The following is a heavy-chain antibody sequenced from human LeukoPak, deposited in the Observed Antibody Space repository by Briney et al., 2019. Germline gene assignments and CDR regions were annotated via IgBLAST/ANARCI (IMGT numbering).Heavy chain of an antibody. CDR3: ARDSHFYGSGSYLGY. CDR2: IYTSGST. Sequence: SETLSLTCTVSGDSISSYYWSWIRQPAGKGLEWLGRIYTSGSTNYNPSLKSRVTMSVDTSKNQFSLKLSSVTAADTAVYFCARDSHFYGSGSYLGYWGQGTLVTVSS. CDR1: GDSISSYY. D-gene: IGHD3-10*01. J-gene: IGHJ4*02. V-gene: IGHV4-4*07.